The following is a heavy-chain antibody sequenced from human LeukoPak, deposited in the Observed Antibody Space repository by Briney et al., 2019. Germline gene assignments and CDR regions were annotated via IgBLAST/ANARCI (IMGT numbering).Heavy chain of an antibody. V-gene: IGHV4-39*01. CDR3: ARHVGFITMVRGVINNNWFDP. Sequence: SETLSLTCTVSGGSTSSSSYNWGWIRQPPGKGLEWIGSIYYSGSPYYNPSLKSRVTISVDTSKKQFSLKLSSVTAADTAVYYCARHVGFITMVRGVINNNWFDPWGQGTLVTVSS. J-gene: IGHJ5*02. CDR1: GGSTSSSSYN. CDR2: IYYSGSP. D-gene: IGHD3-10*01.